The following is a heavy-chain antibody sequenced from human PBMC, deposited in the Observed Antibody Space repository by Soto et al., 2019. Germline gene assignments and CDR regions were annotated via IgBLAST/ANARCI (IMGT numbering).Heavy chain of an antibody. CDR3: AKVGFRGSYYRVSWRGYFDY. Sequence: VVSLSHSSAAAGLKLYGYRVHLIRKTPGKGLECVSGISWNSGSIGYADSVKGRFTISRDNAKNSLYLQMNSLRAEDTALYYCAKVGFRGSYYRVSWRGYFDYWGQGTLVTGSS. D-gene: IGHD1-26*01. CDR2: ISWNSGSI. V-gene: IGHV3-9*01. J-gene: IGHJ4*02. CDR1: GLKLYGYR.